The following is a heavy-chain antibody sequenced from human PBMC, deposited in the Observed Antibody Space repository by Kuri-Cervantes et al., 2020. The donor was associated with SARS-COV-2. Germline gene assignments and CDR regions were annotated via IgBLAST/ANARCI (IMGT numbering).Heavy chain of an antibody. D-gene: IGHD4-23*01. CDR2: ISWNSGSI. CDR1: GFTFDDYA. Sequence: GGSLRLSCAASGFTFDDYAMHWVRQAPGKGLEWVSGISWNSGSIGYADSVKGRLTISRDNAKNSLYLQMNSLRAEDTAVYYCAPPVGGNSVPSTWGQGTLVTVSS. CDR3: APPVGGNSVPST. J-gene: IGHJ5*02. V-gene: IGHV3-9*01.